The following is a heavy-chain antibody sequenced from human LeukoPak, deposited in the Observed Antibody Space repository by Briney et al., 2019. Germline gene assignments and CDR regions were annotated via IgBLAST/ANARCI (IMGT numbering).Heavy chain of an antibody. CDR1: GFTFSNYW. J-gene: IGHJ3*02. CDR2: ISYDGSNK. V-gene: IGHV3-30-3*01. CDR3: ARIFGPYRIPGGAFDI. D-gene: IGHD3-3*01. Sequence: SGGSLRLSCAASGFTFSNYWMSWVRQAPGKGLEWVAVISYDGSNKYYADSVKGRFTISRGNSKNTLYLQMNSLRAEDTAVYYCARIFGPYRIPGGAFDIWGQGTMVTVSS.